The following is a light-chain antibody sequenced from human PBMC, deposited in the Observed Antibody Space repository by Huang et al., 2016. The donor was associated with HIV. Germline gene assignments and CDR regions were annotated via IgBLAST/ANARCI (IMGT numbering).Light chain of an antibody. Sequence: EIVLTQSPATLSLSPGERATLSCRASQSVRSYLAWSQQKPGQAPRLLIYDASNRATGIPAMFSGSGSGTDFTLTISNLQSEDFAVYYCQQRSAWPLTFGGGTKVEI. CDR2: DAS. CDR3: QQRSAWPLT. CDR1: QSVRSY. J-gene: IGKJ4*01. V-gene: IGKV3-11*01.